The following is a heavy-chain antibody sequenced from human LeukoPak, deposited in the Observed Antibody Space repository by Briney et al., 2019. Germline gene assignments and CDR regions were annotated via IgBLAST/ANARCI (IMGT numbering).Heavy chain of an antibody. CDR1: GFTFSSYS. J-gene: IGHJ6*02. D-gene: IGHD7-27*01. Sequence: GGSLRLSCAASGFTFSSYSMNWVRQAPGKGLEWVSYISSSSSTIYYADSVKGRFTISRDNAKNSQYLQMNSLRDEDTAVYYCARVSWGYYYGMDVWGQGTTVTVSS. CDR3: ARVSWGYYYGMDV. V-gene: IGHV3-48*02. CDR2: ISSSSSTI.